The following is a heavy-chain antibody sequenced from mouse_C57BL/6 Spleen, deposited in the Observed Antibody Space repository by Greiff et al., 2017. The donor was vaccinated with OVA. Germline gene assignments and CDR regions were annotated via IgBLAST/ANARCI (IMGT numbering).Heavy chain of an antibody. Sequence: QVQLQQSGPELVKPGASVKISCKASGYAFSSSWMNWVKQRPGTGLEWIGRIYPGDGDTNYNGKFKGKATLTADKSSSTAYMQLSSLTSEDSAVYFCARSYYGSSYHYAMDYWGQGTSVTVSS. J-gene: IGHJ4*01. CDR3: ARSYYGSSYHYAMDY. CDR2: IYPGDGDT. D-gene: IGHD1-1*01. V-gene: IGHV1-82*01. CDR1: GYAFSSSW.